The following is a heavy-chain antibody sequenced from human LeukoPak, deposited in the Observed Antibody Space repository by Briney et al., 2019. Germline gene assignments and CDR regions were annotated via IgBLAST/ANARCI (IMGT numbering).Heavy chain of an antibody. D-gene: IGHD4-17*01. CDR1: GYSFTSYW. Sequence: GEALQISCNGSGYSFTSYWIGWVRPLPGKGLEWMGIIYPGDSDTRYSPSFLGQVTISADKSISTAYLQWSSLKDSHAAMYYCASSTYGDYYMDVWGKGTTVTVSS. V-gene: IGHV5-51*01. CDR2: IYPGDSDT. CDR3: ASSTYGDYYMDV. J-gene: IGHJ6*03.